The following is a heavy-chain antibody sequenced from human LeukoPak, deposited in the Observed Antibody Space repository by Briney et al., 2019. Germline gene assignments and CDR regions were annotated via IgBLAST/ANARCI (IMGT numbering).Heavy chain of an antibody. CDR2: IISTGTA. J-gene: IGHJ4*02. Sequence: SETLSLTCTVSGVAISSHYWGWIRQPPGKGPEWLGFIISTGTANYNPSLKGRVTLSIDTPKDQFSLRLRSVTAADTAVYYCARVTVETATKRYFDYWGQGARVTVSS. CDR3: ARVTVETATKRYFDY. V-gene: IGHV4-59*11. D-gene: IGHD2-21*02. CDR1: GVAISSHY.